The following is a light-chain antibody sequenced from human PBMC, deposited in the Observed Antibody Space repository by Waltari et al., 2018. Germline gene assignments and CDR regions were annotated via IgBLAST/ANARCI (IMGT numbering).Light chain of an antibody. V-gene: IGKV1-39*01. CDR1: QSINNY. CDR3: QQSYRSPHT. Sequence: DIQMTQSPSSLSASVGDRVTITCRASQSINNYLNWYQHKPGKAPKLLIYGAFNLQTGVPSRFSGRRSGTDLTLTIYSLQPEDFATYDGQQSYRSPHTFGGGTKVEIK. CDR2: GAF. J-gene: IGKJ4*01.